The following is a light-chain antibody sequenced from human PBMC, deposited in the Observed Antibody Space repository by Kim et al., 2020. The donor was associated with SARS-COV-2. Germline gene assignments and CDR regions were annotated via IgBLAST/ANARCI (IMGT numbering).Light chain of an antibody. Sequence: QSVLTQPPSVSGAPGQRVTISCTGSSSNIGAGYDVHWYQQLPGTAPKLLIYGNNNRPSGVPDRFSGSKSGTSAFLAITGLQAEDEADYHCQSYDSSLRALVFGGGTQLTVL. J-gene: IGLJ3*02. CDR2: GNN. CDR3: QSYDSSLRALV. CDR1: SSNIGAGYD. V-gene: IGLV1-40*01.